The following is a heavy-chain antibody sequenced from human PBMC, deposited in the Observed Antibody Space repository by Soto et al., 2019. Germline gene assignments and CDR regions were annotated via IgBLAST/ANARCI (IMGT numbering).Heavy chain of an antibody. J-gene: IGHJ6*03. D-gene: IGHD2-2*01. CDR1: GFTFSIYG. V-gene: IGHV3-33*01. CDR2: IWYDGSNK. Sequence: GGSLRLSCAASGFTFSIYGMHWVRQAPGKGLEWVAVIWYDGSNKYYADSVKGRFTISRDNSKNTLYLQMNSLRAEDTAVYYCAREGYCSSTSCHASEYYYYMDVWGKGTTVTVSS. CDR3: AREGYCSSTSCHASEYYYYMDV.